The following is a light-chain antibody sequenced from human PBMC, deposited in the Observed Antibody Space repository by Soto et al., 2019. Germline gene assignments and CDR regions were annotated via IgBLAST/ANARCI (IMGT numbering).Light chain of an antibody. CDR2: DVS. V-gene: IGLV2-14*03. CDR3: SAFTGTTYV. J-gene: IGLJ1*01. Sequence: QSVLTQPASVSGSPGQSITISCTGTSIDVGGNKYVSWYQHYPGKAPKLMICDVSNRPSGVSNRFSGSKSGNTASLTISGLQAEDEADYYCSAFTGTTYVFGPGTKVTVL. CDR1: SIDVGGNKY.